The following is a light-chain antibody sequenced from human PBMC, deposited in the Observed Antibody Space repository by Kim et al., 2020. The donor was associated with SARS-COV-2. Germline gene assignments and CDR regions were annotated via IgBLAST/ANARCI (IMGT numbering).Light chain of an antibody. V-gene: IGKV1-39*01. J-gene: IGKJ1*01. Sequence: AAVGDRVTITCRASQSISSYLNWYQQKPGKAPKLLIYAASSLQSGVPSRFSGSGSGTDFTLTICSLQPEDFATYYCQQSYSTPWTFGQGTKVDIK. CDR2: AAS. CDR3: QQSYSTPWT. CDR1: QSISSY.